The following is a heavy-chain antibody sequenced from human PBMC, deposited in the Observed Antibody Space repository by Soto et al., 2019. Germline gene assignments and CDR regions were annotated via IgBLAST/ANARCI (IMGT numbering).Heavy chain of an antibody. CDR3: ARVRGRQYYALGRYAFSDE. V-gene: IGHV1-18*01. CDR1: GYTFTSYG. J-gene: IGHJ1*01. D-gene: IGHD3-10*01. Sequence: ASVKVSCKASGYTFTSYGISWVRQAPGQGLEWMGWISAYNGNTNYAQKLQDRVTLTRNTSTGTAYMELSGLRSEDTAVYYCARVRGRQYYALGRYAFSDEWGQGTRVTVSS. CDR2: ISAYNGNT.